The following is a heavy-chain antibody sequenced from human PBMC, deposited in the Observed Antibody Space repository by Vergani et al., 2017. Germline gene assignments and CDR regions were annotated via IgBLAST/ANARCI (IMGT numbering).Heavy chain of an antibody. CDR1: GGTFSSYA. CDR2: IIPIFGTA. Sequence: QVQLVQSGAEVKKPGSPVKVSCKASGGTFSSYAISWVRQALGQGLEWMGRIIPIFGTANDAQKFKGRVTITADKSTSTAYMELSSLRSEDTAVYYGARRIAVAGEKYYYGMDDWGQGTTVTVSS. D-gene: IGHD6-19*01. CDR3: ARRIAVAGEKYYYGMDD. J-gene: IGHJ6*02. V-gene: IGHV1-69*14.